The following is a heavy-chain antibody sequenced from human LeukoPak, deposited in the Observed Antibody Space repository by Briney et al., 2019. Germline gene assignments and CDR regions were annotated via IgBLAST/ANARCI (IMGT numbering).Heavy chain of an antibody. CDR2: ISVSGTYT. Sequence: GASLRLSCAASGFTFSSYAMSWVRQAPGKGLEWVSSISVSGTYTYYADSVKGRFTISRDNSKNTLYLQMNSLRAEDTAVYYCAKGYCSDTNCQTRLGLDYWGQGTLVTASS. D-gene: IGHD2-15*01. CDR1: GFTFSSYA. J-gene: IGHJ4*02. CDR3: AKGYCSDTNCQTRLGLDY. V-gene: IGHV3-23*01.